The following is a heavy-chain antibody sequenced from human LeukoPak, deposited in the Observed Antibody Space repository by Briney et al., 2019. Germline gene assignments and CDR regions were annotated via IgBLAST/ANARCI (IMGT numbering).Heavy chain of an antibody. D-gene: IGHD3-3*01. V-gene: IGHV3-23*01. CDR2: LTGNSNNP. CDR1: GFPFSNYA. Sequence: GGPLRLSCRASGFPFSNYAMNWVRPTPGKGLEWVSSLTGNSNNPNYADSVKGRFTISRDNSKNTLYLQMNSLRAEDTALYSCAKCAKTPEGGSGWCNWFDTWGQGTLVIVSS. CDR3: AKCAKTPEGGSGWCNWFDT. J-gene: IGHJ5*02.